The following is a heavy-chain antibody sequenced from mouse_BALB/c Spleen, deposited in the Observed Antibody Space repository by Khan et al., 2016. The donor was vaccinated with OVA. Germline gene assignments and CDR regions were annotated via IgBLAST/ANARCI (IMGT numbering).Heavy chain of an antibody. J-gene: IGHJ1*01. Sequence: QIQLVQSGPELKKPGETVKISCKASGYTFTNYGMNWVKQAPGKGLKWMGWINTYTGEATYADDFKGRFVLSLETSSSTAYLQISNLTNEDMATYFCARIASYWYSDVWGAGTTVTVSS. CDR1: GYTFTNYG. V-gene: IGHV9-1*02. CDR2: INTYTGEA. CDR3: ARIASYWYSDV.